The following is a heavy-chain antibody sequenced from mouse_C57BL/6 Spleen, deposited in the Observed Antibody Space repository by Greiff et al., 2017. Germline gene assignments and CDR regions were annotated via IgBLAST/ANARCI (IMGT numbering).Heavy chain of an antibody. V-gene: IGHV5-17*01. CDR2: ISSGSSTI. J-gene: IGHJ4*01. Sequence: DVMLVESGGGLVKPGGSLTLSCAASGFTFSDYGMHWVRQAPEKGLEWVAYISSGSSTIYYADTVKGRFTISRDNAKNTLFLQMTSLRSEDTAMYYCARSTAMDYWGQGTSVTVSS. CDR1: GFTFSDYG. CDR3: ARSTAMDY.